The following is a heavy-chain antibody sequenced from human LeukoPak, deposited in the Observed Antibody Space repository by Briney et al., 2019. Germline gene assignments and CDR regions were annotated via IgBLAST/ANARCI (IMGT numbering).Heavy chain of an antibody. Sequence: SGPTLVNPTQTLTLTCTFSGFSLSTSGVGVGWIRQPPGKALEWLALIYWDDDKRYSPSLKSRLTITKDTSKNQVVLTMTNMDPVDTATYFCAHRKSKNMVTGWSDPWGQGNLVTVSS. CDR1: GFSLSTSGVG. CDR2: IYWDDDK. CDR3: AHRKSKNMVTGWSDP. D-gene: IGHD5-18*01. V-gene: IGHV2-5*02. J-gene: IGHJ5*02.